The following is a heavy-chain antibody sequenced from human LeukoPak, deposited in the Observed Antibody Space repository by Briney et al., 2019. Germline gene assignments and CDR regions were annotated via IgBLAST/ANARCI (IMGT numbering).Heavy chain of an antibody. J-gene: IGHJ4*02. Sequence: PGGSLRLSCAASGFTFSSYAMNWVRQAPGKGLEWVSCISGSGCSTYYADSVKGRFTISRDTTKDFLYLQMNSLTTDDTAVYYCAKVRYRGCYFDYWGQGTLVTVSS. V-gene: IGHV3-23*01. CDR1: GFTFSSYA. CDR3: AKVRYRGCYFDY. CDR2: ISGSGCST. D-gene: IGHD2-21*01.